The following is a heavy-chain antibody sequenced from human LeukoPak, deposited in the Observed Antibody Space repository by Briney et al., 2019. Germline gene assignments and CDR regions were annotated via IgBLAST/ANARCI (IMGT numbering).Heavy chain of an antibody. D-gene: IGHD2-8*01. J-gene: IGHJ5*02. CDR3: AINTLGYCTNGVCYGNWFDP. V-gene: IGHV1-69*05. CDR2: IIPIFGTA. Sequence: GASVKVSCKASGGTFSSYAISWVRQAPGQGLEWMGGIIPIFGTANYAQKFQGRVTITTDESTSTAYMELSSLRSEDTAVYYCAINTLGYCTNGVCYGNWFDPWGQGTLVTVSS. CDR1: GGTFSSYA.